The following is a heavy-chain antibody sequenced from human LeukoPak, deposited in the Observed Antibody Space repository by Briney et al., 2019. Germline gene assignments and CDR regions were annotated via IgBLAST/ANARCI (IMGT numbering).Heavy chain of an antibody. CDR3: ARGAYSYVGYFDY. V-gene: IGHV4-39*07. Sequence: SETLSLTCTVSGGSISSSSYYWGWIRQPPGKGLEWIGIIYHSGTTYSNPSLKSRVTISVDTSKNQLSLKLTSVTAEDTAVYYCARGAYSYVGYFDYWGQGTLVTVSS. J-gene: IGHJ4*02. D-gene: IGHD5-18*01. CDR1: GGSISSSSYY. CDR2: IYHSGTT.